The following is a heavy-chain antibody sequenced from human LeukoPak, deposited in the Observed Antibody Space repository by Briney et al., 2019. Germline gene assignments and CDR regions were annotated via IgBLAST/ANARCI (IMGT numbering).Heavy chain of an antibody. CDR3: ARPYYYDSSGYPDYYYYYMDV. D-gene: IGHD3-22*01. CDR2: IIPIFGTA. J-gene: IGHJ6*03. Sequence: ASVKVSCKASGGTFSSYAISWVRQAPGQGLEWMGGIIPIFGTANYAQKFQGRVTITADESTSTAYMELSSLRSEDTAVYYCARPYYYDSSGYPDYYYYYMDVWGKGTTVTVSS. V-gene: IGHV1-69*13. CDR1: GGTFSSYA.